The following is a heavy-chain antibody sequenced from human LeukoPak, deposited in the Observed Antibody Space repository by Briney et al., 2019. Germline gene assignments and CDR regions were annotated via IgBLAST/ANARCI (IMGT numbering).Heavy chain of an antibody. J-gene: IGHJ5*02. CDR2: IYYSGST. D-gene: IGHD6-13*01. V-gene: IGHV4-39*07. CDR3: ARDPSVAAAGNNWFDP. CDR1: GGSLSSGSYY. Sequence: SETLSLTCTVSGGSLSSGSYYWGWIRQPPGKGLEWIGSIYYSGSTYNNPSIKSRVLKSRVTISVDTSKNQFSLELNSVTAADTAVYYCARDPSVAAAGNNWFDPWGQGTLVTVSS.